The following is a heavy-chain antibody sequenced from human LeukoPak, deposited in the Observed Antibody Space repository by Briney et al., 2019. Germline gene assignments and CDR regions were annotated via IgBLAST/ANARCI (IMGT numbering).Heavy chain of an antibody. CDR2: INHSGST. CDR1: GGSFSGYS. J-gene: IGHJ4*02. CDR3: ARGRTWGQ. D-gene: IGHD7-27*01. V-gene: IGHV4-34*01. Sequence: SETLSLTCAVYGGSFSGYSWSWIRQPPGKGLAWIGEINHSGSTNYNPSLKSRVTISVDTSKNQFSLKLSSVTAADTAVYYCARGRTWGQWGQGTLVTVSS.